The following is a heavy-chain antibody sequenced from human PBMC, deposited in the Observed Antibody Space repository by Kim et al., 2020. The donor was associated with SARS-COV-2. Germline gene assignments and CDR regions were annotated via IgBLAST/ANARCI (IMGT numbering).Heavy chain of an antibody. CDR1: GDTVSSNSAA. Sequence: SQTLSLTCAISGDTVSSNSAAWNWIRQSPSRGLEWLGRTYYKSKWYNDYAASVKSRIIISPDTSKNQFSLQLSSVTPEDTAVYYCARLYSSGRAFDPWGQVTLVTVSS. CDR3: ARLYSSGRAFDP. D-gene: IGHD6-19*01. CDR2: TYYKSKWYN. J-gene: IGHJ5*02. V-gene: IGHV6-1*01.